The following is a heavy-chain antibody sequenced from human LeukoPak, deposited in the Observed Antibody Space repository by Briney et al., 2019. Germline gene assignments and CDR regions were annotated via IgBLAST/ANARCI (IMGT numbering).Heavy chain of an antibody. Sequence: ASVTVSFLFSVYTLTELSMHGVRPARAKGGAGMGGFDPEDGETIYAQKVQGRVTMTEDTSTDTAYMELSSLRAEDTAVYYCATDPIFGIAVACTATDYWGTGALVTVSS. D-gene: IGHD6-19*01. V-gene: IGHV1-24*01. CDR2: FDPEDGET. CDR3: ATDPIFGIAVACTATDY. CDR1: VYTLTELS. J-gene: IGHJ4*02.